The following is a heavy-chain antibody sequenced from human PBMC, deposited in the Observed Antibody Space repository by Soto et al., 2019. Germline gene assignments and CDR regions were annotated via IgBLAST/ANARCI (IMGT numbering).Heavy chain of an antibody. CDR1: GFTFGNYA. J-gene: IGHJ4*02. D-gene: IGHD3-9*01. Sequence: GGSLRLSCAASGFTFGNYAMTWARQAPGKGLECVSRISGSGGRTYYAVTVKGRFTISRDNSENTLYLHRNTLRVEDTAIYYCAKIPHRYDALTGPGYWGQGALVTSPQ. CDR2: ISGSGGRT. CDR3: AKIPHRYDALTGPGY. V-gene: IGHV3-23*01.